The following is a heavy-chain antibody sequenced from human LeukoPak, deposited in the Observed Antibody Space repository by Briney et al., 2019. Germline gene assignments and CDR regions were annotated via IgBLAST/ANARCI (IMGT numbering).Heavy chain of an antibody. Sequence: GGSLRLSCAASGFTVSSNYMSWVRQAPGKGLEWVSVIYSGGSTYYADSVKGRFTISRDNSKNTLYLQMNSLRAEDTAVYYCATVGHQLQYYYYYGMDVWGKGTTVTVSS. D-gene: IGHD2-2*01. CDR3: ATVGHQLQYYYYYGMDV. J-gene: IGHJ6*04. CDR1: GFTVSSNY. CDR2: IYSGGST. V-gene: IGHV3-53*01.